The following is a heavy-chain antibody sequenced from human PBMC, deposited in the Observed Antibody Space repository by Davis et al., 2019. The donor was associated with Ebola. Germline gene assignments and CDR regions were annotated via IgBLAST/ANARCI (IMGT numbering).Heavy chain of an antibody. CDR2: IWYDGSRK. J-gene: IGHJ4*02. CDR1: GFNFRSYG. CDR3: ARDPLRRFDY. Sequence: GESLKISCAASGFNFRSYGMHWVRQAPDKGLEWVAVIWYDGSRKYYGDSVKGRFTISRDNAKNSLYLQMNSLRGEDTAVYYCARDPLRRFDYWGQGTQVTVSS. D-gene: IGHD4-17*01. V-gene: IGHV3-33*01.